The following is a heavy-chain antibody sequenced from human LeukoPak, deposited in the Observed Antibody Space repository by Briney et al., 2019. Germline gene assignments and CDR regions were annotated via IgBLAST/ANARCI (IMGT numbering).Heavy chain of an antibody. D-gene: IGHD3-10*01. Sequence: GGSLRLSCAASGFTFSSYWMSWVRQAPGKGLEWVANIKQDGSEKYYVDSVKGRFTISRDNAKNSLYLQMNSLRAEDTAVYYCARHPAYGSGSLDAFDIWGQGTKVTVSS. CDR1: GFTFSSYW. J-gene: IGHJ3*02. V-gene: IGHV3-7*01. CDR3: ARHPAYGSGSLDAFDI. CDR2: IKQDGSEK.